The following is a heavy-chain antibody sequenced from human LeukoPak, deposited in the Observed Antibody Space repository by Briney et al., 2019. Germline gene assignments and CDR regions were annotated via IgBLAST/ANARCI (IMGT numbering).Heavy chain of an antibody. CDR3: ARDTSSDAFDI. J-gene: IGHJ3*02. CDR1: GGSISSYY. D-gene: IGHD6-13*01. CDR2: IYYSGST. V-gene: IGHV4-59*12. Sequence: SETLSLTCTVSGGSISSYYWSWIRQPPGKGLEWIGYIYYSGSTNYNPSLKSRVTISVDTSKNQFSLKLSSVTAADTAVYYCARDTSSDAFDIWGQGTMVTVSS.